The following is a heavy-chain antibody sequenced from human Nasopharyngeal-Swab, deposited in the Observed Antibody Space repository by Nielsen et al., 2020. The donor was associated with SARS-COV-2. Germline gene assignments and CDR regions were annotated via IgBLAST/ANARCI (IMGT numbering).Heavy chain of an antibody. D-gene: IGHD3-10*01. Sequence: GESLKISCAASGFTFSGYAMHWVRQAAGKGLEWVAVIPSDESDKYYADSVKGRFTISRDNSKNTLYLQMNSLRAEDTAVYNCAKVFPYGSGRYSPAWDFHYWGQGTLVTVSS. J-gene: IGHJ4*02. CDR2: IPSDESDK. CDR1: GFTFSGYA. CDR3: AKVFPYGSGRYSPAWDFHY. V-gene: IGHV3-30*18.